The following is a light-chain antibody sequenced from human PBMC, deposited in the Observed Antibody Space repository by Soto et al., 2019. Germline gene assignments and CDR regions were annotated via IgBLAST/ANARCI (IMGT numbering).Light chain of an antibody. CDR3: QQYASSPYT. CDR1: QSISSSY. Sequence: EIVLTQSPGTLSLSPGERATLSCRASQSISSSYLAWYQQKPGQAPRLLIYGASRRATGIPDRFSGRESGTEFTLTITTLEPEDSAVYFCQQYASSPYTFGQGTKVEIK. CDR2: GAS. J-gene: IGKJ2*01. V-gene: IGKV3-20*01.